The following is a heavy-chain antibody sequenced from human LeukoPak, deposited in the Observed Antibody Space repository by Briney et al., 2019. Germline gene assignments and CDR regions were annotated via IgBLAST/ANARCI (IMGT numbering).Heavy chain of an antibody. V-gene: IGHV4-39*01. CDR3: ARHFLATVATPDFDY. J-gene: IGHJ4*02. CDR2: IYYSGST. D-gene: IGHD5-12*01. Sequence: SETLSLTCTVSGGSISSSSYYWGWIRQPPGKGLEWIGSIYYSGSTYYNPSLKSRVTISVDTSKNQFSLKLSSVTAADTAVYYCARHFLATVATPDFDYWGQGTLVTVSS. CDR1: GGSISSSSYY.